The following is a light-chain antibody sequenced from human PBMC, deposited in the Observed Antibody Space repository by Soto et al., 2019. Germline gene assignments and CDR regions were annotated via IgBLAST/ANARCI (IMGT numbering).Light chain of an antibody. CDR3: QQGISFPLT. Sequence: IQMTQSPSSVSASVGDRVTITCRASQDVKSWLAWYQQKPGKAPKLLINAASTLHTGVPSRFSGSGAGTEFNFTISSLQPEDFATSYCQQGISFPLTFGGGTKVDIK. CDR2: AAS. CDR1: QDVKSW. V-gene: IGKV1-12*01. J-gene: IGKJ4*01.